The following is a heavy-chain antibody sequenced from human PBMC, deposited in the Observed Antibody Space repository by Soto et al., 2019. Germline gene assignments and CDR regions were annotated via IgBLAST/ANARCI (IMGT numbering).Heavy chain of an antibody. J-gene: IGHJ4*02. V-gene: IGHV3-7*01. CDR3: VRFPFFDTSDQAY. CDR1: GFTFRTYW. Sequence: PGGSLRLSSAASGFTFRTYWMNWIRQAAGKGLEWAAKINQDGRAQYYVDSVRGRFTISRDNAKNPLFRQINSLRAEDTALHYCVRFPFFDTSDQAYWCQGTLVTVSS. CDR2: INQDGRAQ. D-gene: IGHD3-22*01.